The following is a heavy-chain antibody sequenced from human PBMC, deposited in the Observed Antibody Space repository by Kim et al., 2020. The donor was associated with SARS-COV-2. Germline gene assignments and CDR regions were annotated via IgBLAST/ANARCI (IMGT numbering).Heavy chain of an antibody. V-gene: IGHV1-2*06. CDR3: ARNHIAAGGTNWFDP. J-gene: IGHJ5*02. D-gene: IGHD6-13*01. CDR2: INPKSGGT. CDR1: GYTFTGHY. Sequence: ASVKVSCEASGYTFTGHYIHWVRQAPGQGLEWMGRINPKSGGTNYAQKFQGRVTMTRDTSNSTAYMELSSLRSDDTAVYYCARNHIAAGGTNWFDPWGQGTLVTVSS.